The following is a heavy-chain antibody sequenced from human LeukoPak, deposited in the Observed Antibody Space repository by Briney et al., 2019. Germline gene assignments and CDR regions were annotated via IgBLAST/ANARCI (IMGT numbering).Heavy chain of an antibody. Sequence: GRSLRFSCAASGFTFSSYGMHWVRQAPGKGLEWVAVIWYDGSNRYYADSVKGRFTISRDNSKNTLYLQMNSLRAEDTAVYYCARGPSITMVRGVFDYWGQGTLVTVSS. J-gene: IGHJ4*02. CDR1: GFTFSSYG. D-gene: IGHD3-10*01. CDR3: ARGPSITMVRGVFDY. V-gene: IGHV3-33*01. CDR2: IWYDGSNR.